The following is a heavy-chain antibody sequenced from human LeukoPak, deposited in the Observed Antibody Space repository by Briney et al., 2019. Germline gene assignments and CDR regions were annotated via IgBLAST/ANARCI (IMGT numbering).Heavy chain of an antibody. J-gene: IGHJ4*02. CDR1: GYTFTSYG. D-gene: IGHD3-22*01. CDR2: ISAYNGNT. V-gene: IGHV1-18*01. Sequence: ASVKVSCKASGYTFTSYGISWVRQAPGQGLEWMGWISAYNGNTNYAQKLQGRVTMTTDTSTSTAYMELRSLRSDDTAVHYCARDLRRATYYYDSSGYYFGHYWGQGTLVTVSS. CDR3: ARDLRRATYYYDSSGYYFGHY.